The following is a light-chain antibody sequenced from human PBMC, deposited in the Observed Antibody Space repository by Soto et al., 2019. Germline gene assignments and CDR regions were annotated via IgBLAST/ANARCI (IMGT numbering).Light chain of an antibody. CDR1: SSDGGGYNY. J-gene: IGLJ3*02. CDR2: DVS. CDR3: SSYTSSSRNWV. Sequence: QSVLTQPASVSGSPGQSITISCTGTSSDGGGYNYVSWYQQHPGKAPKLMIYDVSNRPSGVSNRFSGSKSGNTASLTISGLQDEDEADYYCSSYTSSSRNWVFGGGTKVTVL. V-gene: IGLV2-14*01.